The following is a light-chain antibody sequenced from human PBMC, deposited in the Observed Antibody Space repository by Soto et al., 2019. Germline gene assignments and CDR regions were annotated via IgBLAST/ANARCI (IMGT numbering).Light chain of an antibody. CDR2: AAS. CDR1: QGISSY. Sequence: AIRMTQSPSSFSASTGDRVTITCRASQGISSYLAWYQQKPGKAPKLLIYAASTLQSGIPSRFRGSGSGTEFTLPSSCLQSEDFATYYCQQYYSYPITFGQGTRLEIK. V-gene: IGKV1-8*01. J-gene: IGKJ5*01. CDR3: QQYYSYPIT.